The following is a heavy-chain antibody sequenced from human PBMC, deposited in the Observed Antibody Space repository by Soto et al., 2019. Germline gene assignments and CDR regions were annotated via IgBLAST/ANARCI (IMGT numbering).Heavy chain of an antibody. CDR3: ARGVAAAGTGFDY. D-gene: IGHD6-13*01. CDR2: IWYDGSNK. Sequence: GGSLRLSCAASGFTFSSYGMHWVRQAPGKGLEWVAVIWYDGSNKYYADSVKGRFTISRDNSKNTLYLQMNSLRAEDTAVYYCARGVAAAGTGFDYWGQGTLVTVSS. J-gene: IGHJ4*02. CDR1: GFTFSSYG. V-gene: IGHV3-33*01.